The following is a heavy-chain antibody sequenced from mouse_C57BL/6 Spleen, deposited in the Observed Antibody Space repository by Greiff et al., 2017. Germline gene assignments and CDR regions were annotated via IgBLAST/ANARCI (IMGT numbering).Heavy chain of an antibody. CDR1: GYTFTSYW. V-gene: IGHV1-52*01. Sequence: QVQLQQPGAELVRPGSSVKLSCKASGYTFTSYWMHWVKQRPIQGLEWIGNIDPSDSETHYNQKFKDKATLTVDKSSSTAYMQLSSLTSEDSAVYYCARSHCGSSWGDYWGQGTTLTVSS. J-gene: IGHJ2*01. CDR3: ARSHCGSSWGDY. CDR2: IDPSDSET. D-gene: IGHD1-1*01.